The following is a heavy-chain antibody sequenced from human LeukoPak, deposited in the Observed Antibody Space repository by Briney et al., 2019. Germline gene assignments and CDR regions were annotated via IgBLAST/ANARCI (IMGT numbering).Heavy chain of an antibody. CDR2: IYYSGST. D-gene: IGHD6-13*01. Sequence: SETLSLTCTVSGGSISSSSYYWGWIRQPPGKGLEWIGSIYYSGSTYYNPSLKSRVTISVDRSKNQFSLKLSSVTAADTAVYYCARGYSSSWTGDYYFDYWGQGTLVTVSS. J-gene: IGHJ4*02. V-gene: IGHV4-39*07. CDR1: GGSISSSSYY. CDR3: ARGYSSSWTGDYYFDY.